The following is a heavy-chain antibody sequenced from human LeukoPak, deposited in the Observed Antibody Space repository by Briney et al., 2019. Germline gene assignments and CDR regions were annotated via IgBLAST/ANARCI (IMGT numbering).Heavy chain of an antibody. CDR3: ASGVYSSGWYLDY. CDR1: GFTFSTYF. J-gene: IGHJ4*02. Sequence: PGGSLRLSCAASGFTFSTYFMTWVRQAPGKGLEWVANMNQDGSEKNYVDSVKGRFTISRDNARNSLYLQMDSLSAEDTAVYYCASGVYSSGWYLDYWGQGTLVTVSS. CDR2: MNQDGSEK. V-gene: IGHV3-7*01. D-gene: IGHD6-19*01.